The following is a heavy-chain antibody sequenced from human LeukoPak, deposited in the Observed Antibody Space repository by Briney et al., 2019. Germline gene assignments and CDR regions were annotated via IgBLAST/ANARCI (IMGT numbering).Heavy chain of an antibody. CDR2: IYYSGRI. J-gene: IGHJ6*03. V-gene: IGHV4-39*07. D-gene: IGHD2/OR15-2a*01. CDR3: ARVNSEYYYYYYMDV. Sequence: SETLSLTCSVSGGSISNKSYYWGWIRQPPGKALEWIGSIYYSGRIYYNMSLRNRLTISADTSNNQFSLKLSSVTAADTAVYYCARVNSEYYYYYYMDVWGKGTTVTVSS. CDR1: GGSISNKSYY.